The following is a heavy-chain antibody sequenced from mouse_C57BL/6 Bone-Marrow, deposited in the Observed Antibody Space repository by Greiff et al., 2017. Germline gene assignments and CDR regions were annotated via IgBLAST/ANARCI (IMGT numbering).Heavy chain of an antibody. Sequence: EVKLVESGPELVKPGASVKIPCKASGYTFTDYNMDWVKQSHGKSLEWIGDINPNNGGTIYNQKFKGKATLTVDKSSSTAYMELRSLTSEDTAVYYCARYYYGSIDYWGQGTTLTVSS. D-gene: IGHD1-1*01. CDR3: ARYYYGSIDY. J-gene: IGHJ2*01. CDR1: GYTFTDYN. CDR2: INPNNGGT. V-gene: IGHV1-18*01.